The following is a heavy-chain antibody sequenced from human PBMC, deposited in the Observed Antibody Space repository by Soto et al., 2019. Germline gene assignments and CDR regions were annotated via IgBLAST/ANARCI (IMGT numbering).Heavy chain of an antibody. J-gene: IGHJ3*02. Sequence: GASVKVSCKASGGTFSSYTISWVRQAPGQGLEWMGRIIPILGIANYAQKFQGRVTITADKSSSTAYMELSSLRAEDTSVYYCARDADILTGSDAFDIWGQGTMVTVSS. CDR2: IIPILGIA. D-gene: IGHD3-9*01. CDR1: GGTFSSYT. CDR3: ARDADILTGSDAFDI. V-gene: IGHV1-69*04.